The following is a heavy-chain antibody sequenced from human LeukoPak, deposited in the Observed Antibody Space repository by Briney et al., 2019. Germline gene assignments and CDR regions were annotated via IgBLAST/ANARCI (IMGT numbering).Heavy chain of an antibody. V-gene: IGHV4-59*08. D-gene: IGHD2-15*01. CDR2: VYYTGNT. CDR3: ARRARATGGGDYFDY. Sequence: PSETLSLTCTVSGGSITSYYWTWIRQPPGKGLEWIGYVYYTGNTNYNPSLKSQVTISLDTSRSRFSLQLSSVTAADTAIYYCARRARATGGGDYFDYWGQGTPVTVSS. CDR1: GGSITSYY. J-gene: IGHJ4*02.